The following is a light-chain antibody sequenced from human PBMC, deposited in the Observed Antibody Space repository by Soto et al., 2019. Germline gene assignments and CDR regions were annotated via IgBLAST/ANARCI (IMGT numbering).Light chain of an antibody. J-gene: IGKJ4*01. Sequence: DGRRTQSPSSLCASVVGTITITCRASRTINTYLNWFQQKPGEPPRLLIYGASTLHDGVPSRFSGSGSGADFTLTISGLQPEDFASYHCQQTYSDISFGGGTKVDIK. CDR3: QQTYSDIS. CDR2: GAS. V-gene: IGKV1-39*01. CDR1: RTINTY.